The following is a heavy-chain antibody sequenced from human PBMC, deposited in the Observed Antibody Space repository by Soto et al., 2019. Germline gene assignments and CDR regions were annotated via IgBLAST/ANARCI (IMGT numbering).Heavy chain of an antibody. CDR3: ARAGYNIDY. D-gene: IGHD5-12*01. V-gene: IGHV4-61*08. CDR2: ISYTGST. CDR1: GGSISSGGYS. J-gene: IGHJ4*02. Sequence: PSETLSLTCAVSGGSISSGGYSWSWIRQPPGKGLEWIGYISYTGSTDYNPSLKSRVTISIDTSKNQFSLKLSSVTAADTAVYYCARAGYNIDYWGQGTLVTVSS.